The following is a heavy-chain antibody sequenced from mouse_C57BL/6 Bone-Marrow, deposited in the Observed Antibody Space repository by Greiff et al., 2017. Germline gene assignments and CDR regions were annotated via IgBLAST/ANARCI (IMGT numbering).Heavy chain of an antibody. CDR1: GYTFTSYW. CDR2: LDPSDSYT. J-gene: IGHJ3*01. V-gene: IGHV1-69*01. Sequence: QVQLQQPGAELVMPGASVKLSCKASGYTFTSYWMHWVQQRPGQGLEWIGELDPSDSYTNYNQKFKGKSTLTVDKSSSTAYMQLSSLTAEDSAGYYCARGLHYYGSCYWFAYRGQGTLVTVS. CDR3: ARGLHYYGSCYWFAY. D-gene: IGHD1-1*01.